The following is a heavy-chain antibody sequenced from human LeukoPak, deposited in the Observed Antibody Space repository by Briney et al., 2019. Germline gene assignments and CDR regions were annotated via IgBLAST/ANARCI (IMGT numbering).Heavy chain of an antibody. CDR2: INHSENT. CDR1: GGSFSGYY. D-gene: IGHD2-15*01. CDR3: ARVYCSGGSCYDSRGWFDP. Sequence: SETLSLTCAVYGGSFSGYYWSWIRQPPGKGLEWIGEINHSENTDYNPSLRSRVTISVDTSKNQFSLRLSSVTAADTAVYYCARVYCSGGSCYDSRGWFDPWGQGTLVTVSS. V-gene: IGHV4-34*01. J-gene: IGHJ5*02.